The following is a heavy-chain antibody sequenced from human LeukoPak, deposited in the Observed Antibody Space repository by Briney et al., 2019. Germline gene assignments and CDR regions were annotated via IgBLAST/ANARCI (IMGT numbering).Heavy chain of an antibody. CDR1: GGSISCGDYY. Sequence: PSETLSLTCTVSGGSISCGDYYWSWIRQPPGKGLEWIGQINHSGSTNYNPSLGSRVTISADTSNNQFFLKLNSVTAADTAVYYCAGEDRNLGSWGQGTPVTVSS. J-gene: IGHJ4*02. CDR3: AGEDRNLGS. CDR2: INHSGST. V-gene: IGHV4-39*07. D-gene: IGHD3-16*02.